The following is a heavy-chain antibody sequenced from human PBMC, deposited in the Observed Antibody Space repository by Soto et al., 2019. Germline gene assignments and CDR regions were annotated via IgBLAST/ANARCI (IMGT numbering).Heavy chain of an antibody. CDR2: ISYDGSNK. Sequence: LRLSCAASGFTFSSYGMHWVRQAPGKGLEWVAVISYDGSNKYYADSVKGRFTISRDNSKNTLYLQMNSLRAEDTAVYYCAKTFCSSTSCYEIDPWGQGTLVTVSS. J-gene: IGHJ5*02. CDR3: AKTFCSSTSCYEIDP. V-gene: IGHV3-30*18. D-gene: IGHD2-2*01. CDR1: GFTFSSYG.